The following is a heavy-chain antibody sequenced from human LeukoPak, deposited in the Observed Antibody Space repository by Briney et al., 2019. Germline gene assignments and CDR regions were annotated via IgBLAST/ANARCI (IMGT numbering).Heavy chain of an antibody. V-gene: IGHV3-53*01. D-gene: IGHD5-24*01. J-gene: IGHJ6*03. CDR3: ARDRSDGNYYMVV. CDR2: IYGGGST. CDR1: GFTVSNNY. Sequence: GGSLRLSCAASGFTVSNNYMSWVRQAPGKGLEWVSVIYGGGSTSYADSVEGRFTISRDNFKNILYLQMNSLRADNTAVYYCARDRSDGNYYMVVWGKGTTVTVSS.